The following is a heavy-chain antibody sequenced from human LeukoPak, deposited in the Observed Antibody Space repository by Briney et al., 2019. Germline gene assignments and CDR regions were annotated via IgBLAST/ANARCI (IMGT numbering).Heavy chain of an antibody. D-gene: IGHD3-10*01. CDR1: GFTFSSYE. Sequence: GGSLRLSCAASGFTFSSYEMNWVRQAPGKGLEWLSYISSSGRTMYYADSVKGRFTISRDNAKNSLSLQMNSLRAEDTAVYYCARVLRGVIDYFDYWGQGTLVTVSS. CDR2: ISSSGRTM. V-gene: IGHV3-48*03. CDR3: ARVLRGVIDYFDY. J-gene: IGHJ4*02.